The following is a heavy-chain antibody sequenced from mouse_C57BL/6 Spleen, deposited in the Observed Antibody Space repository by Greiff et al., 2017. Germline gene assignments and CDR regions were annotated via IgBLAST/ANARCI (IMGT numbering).Heavy chain of an antibody. V-gene: IGHV1-15*01. CDR2: IDPETGGT. Sequence: QVQLKESGAELVRPGASVTLSCKASGYTFTDYEMHWVKQTPVHGLEWIGAIDPETGGTAYNQKFKGKAIRTADKSSSTAYMELRSLTSEDSAVYYCTRCPTYYSNSYYAMDYWGQGTSVTVSS. D-gene: IGHD2-5*01. CDR3: TRCPTYYSNSYYAMDY. CDR1: GYTFTDYE. J-gene: IGHJ4*01.